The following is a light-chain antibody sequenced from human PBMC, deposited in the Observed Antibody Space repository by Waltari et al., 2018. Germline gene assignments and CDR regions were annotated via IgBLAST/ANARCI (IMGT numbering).Light chain of an antibody. Sequence: EIVITQSPATLSVSPGERATLPCRASQSVSSTLAWYQQKPGQAPSILIYGASTRATRIPGMFSGSWAWTECILTISNMQSEDVAVYDFQQYNNWAPGYTFGQGTTLVIK. V-gene: IGKV3-15*01. CDR1: QSVSST. CDR2: GAS. CDR3: QQYNNWAPGYT. J-gene: IGKJ2*01.